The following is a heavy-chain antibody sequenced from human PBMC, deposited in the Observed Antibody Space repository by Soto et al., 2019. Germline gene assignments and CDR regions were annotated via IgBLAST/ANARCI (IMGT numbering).Heavy chain of an antibody. D-gene: IGHD4-17*01. CDR3: ANGDYVRKYYYYYYGMDV. J-gene: IGHJ6*02. CDR1: GGTFSSYA. V-gene: IGHV1-69*13. Sequence: SVKVSCKASGGTFSSYAISWVRQAPGQGLEWMGGIIPIFGTANYAQKFQGRVTITADESTSTAYMELSSLRSEDTAVYYCANGDYVRKYYYYYYGMDVWGQGTPVTVSS. CDR2: IIPIFGTA.